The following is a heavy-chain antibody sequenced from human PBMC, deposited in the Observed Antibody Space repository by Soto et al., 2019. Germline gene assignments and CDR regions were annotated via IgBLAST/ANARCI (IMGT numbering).Heavy chain of an antibody. CDR2: VSYDGNTD. Sequence: QVQLVESGGGVVQPGRSLRLSCAASGLTFSSFAMHWVRQAPGKGLEWVAVVSYDGNTDYYADSVKGRFTVSRDNSKDTLYLQMNSLRTEDTAVYYCARDSDPRLGWEILRDDFDHWGQGTLVTVSS. CDR1: GLTFSSFA. V-gene: IGHV3-30-3*01. J-gene: IGHJ4*02. D-gene: IGHD1-26*01. CDR3: ARDSDPRLGWEILRDDFDH.